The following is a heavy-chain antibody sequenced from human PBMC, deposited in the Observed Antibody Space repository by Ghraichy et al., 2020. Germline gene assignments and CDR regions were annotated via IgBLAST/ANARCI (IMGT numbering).Heavy chain of an antibody. V-gene: IGHV3-66*02. CDR1: GLSVSDNY. CDR3: ARQVAGANYFDF. D-gene: IGHD1-26*01. J-gene: IGHJ4*02. Sequence: GGSLRLTCAVSGLSVSDNYMNWVRQAPGKGLEWVSILYSGGTISYADSVKGRFTISRDNSRNTLYLRMDSLRAEDSAMYYCARQVAGANYFDFWGQGTLVTVSS. CDR2: LYSGGTI.